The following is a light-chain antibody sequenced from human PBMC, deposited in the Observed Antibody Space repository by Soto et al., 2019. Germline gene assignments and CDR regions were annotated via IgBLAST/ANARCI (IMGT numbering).Light chain of an antibody. CDR1: QTIDRYY. V-gene: IGKV3-20*01. J-gene: IGKJ2*01. CDR2: GGS. Sequence: EIVLTQSPGTLSLSPGERATLSCRTSQTIDRYYLAWFQHKPGQAPRLLIYGGSTRATGIPDRFSGGGSGTDFTLTISRLEPEDFAVFYCQHYGASPYTFGQGTKVDFK. CDR3: QHYGASPYT.